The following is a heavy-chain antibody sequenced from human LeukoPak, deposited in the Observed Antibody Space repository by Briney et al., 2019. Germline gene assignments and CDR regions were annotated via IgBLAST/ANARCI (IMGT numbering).Heavy chain of an antibody. CDR3: ARDGDYYYYYGMDV. D-gene: IGHD2-21*02. J-gene: IGHJ6*02. CDR1: GFTFSSYA. CDR2: ISSSGSTI. V-gene: IGHV3-48*03. Sequence: GGSLRLSCAASGFTFSSYAMSWVRQAPGKGLEWVSYISSSGSTIYYADSVKGRFTISRDNAKNSLYLQVNSLRAEDTAVYYCARDGDYYYYYGMDVWGQGTTVTVSS.